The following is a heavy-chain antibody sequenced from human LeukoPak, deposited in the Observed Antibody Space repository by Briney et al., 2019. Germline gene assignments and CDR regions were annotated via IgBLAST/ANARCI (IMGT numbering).Heavy chain of an antibody. CDR2: ISYTGHT. CDR3: ARSWSAVNYGNFDY. Sequence: SETLSLTCTVSAGSVSDSNYLWSWVRQPPGKGLEWMGFISYTGHTSYSPSLKSRVTLSLYASKSQFSLRLSSVTAADTAFYYCARSWSAVNYGNFDYWGQGTLVTVSS. V-gene: IGHV4-61*01. J-gene: IGHJ4*02. CDR1: AGSVSDSNYL. D-gene: IGHD3-16*01.